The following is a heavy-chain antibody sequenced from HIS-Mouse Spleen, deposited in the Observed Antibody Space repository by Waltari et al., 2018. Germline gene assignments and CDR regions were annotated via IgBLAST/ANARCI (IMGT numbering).Heavy chain of an antibody. Sequence: QVQLQESGPGLVKPSETLSLTCTVSGYSISSGYYWGWIRQPPGKGLEWIGSIYHSGRTSYNPALKSRVTISVDTSKNPFSLKLSSVTAADTAVYYCARDRNYYDSSGYYYYYYYYGMDVWGQGTTVTVSS. D-gene: IGHD3-22*01. CDR3: ARDRNYYDSSGYYYYYYYYGMDV. CDR1: GYSISSGYY. J-gene: IGHJ6*02. V-gene: IGHV4-38-2*02. CDR2: IYHSGRT.